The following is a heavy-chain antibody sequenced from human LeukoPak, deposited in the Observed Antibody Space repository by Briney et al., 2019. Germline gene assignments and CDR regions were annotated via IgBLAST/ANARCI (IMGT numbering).Heavy chain of an antibody. Sequence: SGPTLVNPTQTLTLTCTFSGFSLSTSGVGVGWIRQPPGKALEWLALLYWNDDKRYSPSLKSRLTITKDTSKNQVVLTMTNMDPVDTATYYCAHCHPNYDFWSGCGYNWFDPWGQGTLVTVSS. CDR3: AHCHPNYDFWSGCGYNWFDP. V-gene: IGHV2-5*01. D-gene: IGHD3-3*01. CDR1: GFSLSTSGVG. CDR2: LYWNDDK. J-gene: IGHJ5*02.